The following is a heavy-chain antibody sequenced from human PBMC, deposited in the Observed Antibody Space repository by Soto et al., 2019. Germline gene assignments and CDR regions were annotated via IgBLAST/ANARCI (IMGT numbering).Heavy chain of an antibody. V-gene: IGHV3-48*04. Sequence: GGSLRLSCAASGFTFSSYSMNWVRQAPGKGLEWVSYISSSGSTIYYADSVKGRFTISRDNAKNSLYLQMNSLRAEDTAVYYCARGSDDIVVVPAATYYFDYWGQGTLVTVSS. D-gene: IGHD2-2*01. J-gene: IGHJ4*02. CDR1: GFTFSSYS. CDR2: ISSSGSTI. CDR3: ARGSDDIVVVPAATYYFDY.